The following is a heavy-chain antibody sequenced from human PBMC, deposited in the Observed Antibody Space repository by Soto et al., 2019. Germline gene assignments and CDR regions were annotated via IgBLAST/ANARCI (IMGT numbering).Heavy chain of an antibody. V-gene: IGHV3-30-3*01. Sequence: QVQLVASGGGVVQPGRSLRLSCAASGFTFSSYAMHWVRQAPGKGLEWVAVISYDGSNKYYADSVKGRFTISRDNSKNTLYLQMNSLRAEDTAVYYCARSIAAAGYFDYWGQGTLVTVSS. CDR1: GFTFSSYA. D-gene: IGHD6-13*01. CDR2: ISYDGSNK. CDR3: ARSIAAAGYFDY. J-gene: IGHJ4*02.